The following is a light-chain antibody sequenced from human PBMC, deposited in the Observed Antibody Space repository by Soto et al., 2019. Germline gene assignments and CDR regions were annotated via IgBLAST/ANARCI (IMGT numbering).Light chain of an antibody. Sequence: EIVMTQSPATLSVSPGERATLSCRASQSVSSNLAWYQQKPGQAHTLLIYGASTRATGIPARFSGSGSGTEFTLTISSLQSEDFAVYYCQQYNDWPPGTFRQGTKLEIK. V-gene: IGKV3-15*01. CDR1: QSVSSN. J-gene: IGKJ2*01. CDR3: QQYNDWPPGT. CDR2: GAS.